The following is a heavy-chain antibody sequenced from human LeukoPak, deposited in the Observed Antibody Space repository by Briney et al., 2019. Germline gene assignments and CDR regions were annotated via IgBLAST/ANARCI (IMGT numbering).Heavy chain of an antibody. CDR3: AKDPASGYCTGGTCYDSPFDS. CDR1: GFTFSNYG. V-gene: IGHV3-23*01. J-gene: IGHJ4*02. CDR2: ITASAGTT. Sequence: GGSLRLSCEASGFTFSNYGMTWVRQAPGKGLEWVPLITASAGTTYYADSVKGRFTISRDNSKNTLFLQMNSLRAEDTALYYCAKDPASGYCTGGTCYDSPFDSWGQGTLVTVSS. D-gene: IGHD2-15*01.